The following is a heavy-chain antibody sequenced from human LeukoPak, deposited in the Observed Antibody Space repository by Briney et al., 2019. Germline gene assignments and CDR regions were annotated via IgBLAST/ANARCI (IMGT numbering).Heavy chain of an antibody. J-gene: IGHJ4*02. CDR2: IHHSGGT. CDR3: ARGGPDVEMATTIDY. D-gene: IGHD5-24*01. V-gene: IGHV4-59*01. CDR1: GASISTYY. Sequence: SETLSLTCTVSGASISTYYWSWIRRPPGKGLKWIGYIHHSGGTNYNPSLKSRVTISVDTSKNQFSLKLSSVTAADTAVYYCARGGPDVEMATTIDYWGQGTLVAVSS.